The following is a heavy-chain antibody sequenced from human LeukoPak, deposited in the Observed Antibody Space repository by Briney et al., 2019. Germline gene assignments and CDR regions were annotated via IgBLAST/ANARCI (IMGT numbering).Heavy chain of an antibody. J-gene: IGHJ3*02. V-gene: IGHV3-21*01. CDR1: GFTFSSYS. Sequence: NPGGSLRLSCAASGFTFSSYSMNWVRQAPGKGLEWVSSISSSSSYIYYADSVKGRFTISRYNAKNSLYLKMNSLRAEDTAVYYCARVRDGYNSGAFDIWGQGTMVTVSS. CDR2: ISSSSSYI. CDR3: ARVRDGYNSGAFDI. D-gene: IGHD5-24*01.